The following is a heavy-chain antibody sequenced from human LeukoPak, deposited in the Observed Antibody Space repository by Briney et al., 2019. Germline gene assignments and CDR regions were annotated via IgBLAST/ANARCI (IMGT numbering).Heavy chain of an antibody. V-gene: IGHV1-46*01. CDR2: INPSGGST. J-gene: IGHJ4*02. CDR3: ARDVSSGCPGY. Sequence: ASVNVSCKASGYTFTSYYMHWVRQAPGQGLEWMGIINPSGGSTSYAQKFQGRVTMTRDTSTSTVYMELSSLRSEDTAVYYCARDVSSGCPGYWGQGTLVTVSS. CDR1: GYTFTSYY. D-gene: IGHD6-19*01.